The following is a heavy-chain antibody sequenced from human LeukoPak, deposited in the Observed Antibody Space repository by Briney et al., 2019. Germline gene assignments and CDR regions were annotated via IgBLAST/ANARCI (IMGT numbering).Heavy chain of an antibody. D-gene: IGHD4-17*01. CDR1: GDSISNNSYC. J-gene: IGHJ3*02. CDR2: GFYSGST. Sequence: PSETLSLTCTVSGDSISNNSYCWGWIRQPPGKGLEWIGSGFYSGSTNYNPSLKSRVTISVDTSKNQFSLKLRSVTAADTAVYYCARDLVTVTKGFDIWGQGTMVSVSS. V-gene: IGHV4-39*07. CDR3: ARDLVTVTKGFDI.